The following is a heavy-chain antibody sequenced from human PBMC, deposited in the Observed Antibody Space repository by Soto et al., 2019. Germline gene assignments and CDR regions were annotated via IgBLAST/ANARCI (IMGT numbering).Heavy chain of an antibody. CDR2: INAYVGET. V-gene: IGHV1-18*01. J-gene: IGHJ4*02. Sequence: QVQLVQSGAAVKKPGASVKVSCKASGYTFTHYGITWVRQAPGQGLEWTGRINAYVGETKSAQKYQGRITVTMDTSTNTAYLELRSLRSDDTAVYYCARGDGDTLDYWGQGTLVRVSA. CDR1: GYTFTHYG. CDR3: ARGDGDTLDY.